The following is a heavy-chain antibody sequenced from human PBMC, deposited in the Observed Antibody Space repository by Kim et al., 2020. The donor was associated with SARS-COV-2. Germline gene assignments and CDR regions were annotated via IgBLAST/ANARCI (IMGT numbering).Heavy chain of an antibody. CDR1: GFTFSSYG. J-gene: IGHJ4*01. D-gene: IGHD3-10*01. V-gene: IGHV3-30*18. Sequence: GGSLRLSCAASGFTFSSYGMHWVRQAPGKGLEWVAVISYDGSNKYYADSVKGRFTISRDNSKNTLYLQMNSLRAEDTAVYYCAKAGRGLWFGRLLDYWG. CDR3: AKAGRGLWFGRLLDY. CDR2: ISYDGSNK.